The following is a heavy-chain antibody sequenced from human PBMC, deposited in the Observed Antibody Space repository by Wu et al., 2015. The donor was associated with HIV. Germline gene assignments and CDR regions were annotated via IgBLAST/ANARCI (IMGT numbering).Heavy chain of an antibody. V-gene: IGHV1-69*12. D-gene: IGHD6-19*01. CDR2: IIPIYRTA. CDR3: AKIHSSGWFYFDS. Sequence: QVQLVQSGAEVKKPGSSVKVSCKASGDSFSTSPINWVRQAPGQGLEWMGGIIPIYRTANYVREFQDRVRITADESTNTAYLELTNLRSDDTAVYFCAKIHSSGWFYFDSWGQGTLVAVSS. J-gene: IGHJ4*02. CDR1: GDSFSTSP.